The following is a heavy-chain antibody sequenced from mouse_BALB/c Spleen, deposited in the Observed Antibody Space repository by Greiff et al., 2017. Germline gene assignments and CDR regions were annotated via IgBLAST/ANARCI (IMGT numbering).Heavy chain of an antibody. D-gene: IGHD4-1*01. Sequence: QVQLKESGAELMKPGASVKISCKATGYTFSSYWIEWVKQRPGHGLEWIGEILPGSGSTNYNEKFKGKATFTADTSSNTAYMQLSSLTSEDSAVYYCARRLGDYYAMDYWGQGTSVTVSS. V-gene: IGHV1-9*01. CDR3: ARRLGDYYAMDY. CDR1: GYTFSSYW. CDR2: ILPGSGST. J-gene: IGHJ4*01.